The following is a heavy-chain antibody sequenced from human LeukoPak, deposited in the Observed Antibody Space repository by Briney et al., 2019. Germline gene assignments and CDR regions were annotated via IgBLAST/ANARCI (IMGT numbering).Heavy chain of an antibody. D-gene: IGHD2-2*01. CDR1: GGSISSGSDY. V-gene: IGHV4-61*02. CDR2: IYTSGST. J-gene: IGHJ5*02. Sequence: SQTLSHTCTVSGGSISSGSDYWSWIRQPAGKGQEWIGRIYTSGSTNYNPSLKSRVTISVDTSKNQFSLKLSSVTAADTAVYYCARVLCSSTSCYAMRPESVLRFDPWGQGTLVTVSS. CDR3: ARVLCSSTSCYAMRPESVLRFDP.